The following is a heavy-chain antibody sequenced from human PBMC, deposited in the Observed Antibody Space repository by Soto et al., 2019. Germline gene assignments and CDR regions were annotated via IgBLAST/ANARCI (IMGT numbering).Heavy chain of an antibody. Sequence: QVQLVQSGAEVKKPGSLVKVSCKASGGTFSSYAISWVRQAPGQGLEWMGGIIPIFGTANYAQKFQGRVTITADESTSTAYMELSSLRSEDTAVYYCARASYCTNGVCYNAFDIWGQGTMVTVSS. V-gene: IGHV1-69*01. CDR3: ARASYCTNGVCYNAFDI. CDR2: IIPIFGTA. CDR1: GGTFSSYA. J-gene: IGHJ3*02. D-gene: IGHD2-8*01.